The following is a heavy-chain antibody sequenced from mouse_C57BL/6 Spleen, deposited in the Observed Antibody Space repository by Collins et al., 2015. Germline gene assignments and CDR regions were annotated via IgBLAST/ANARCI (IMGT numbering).Heavy chain of an antibody. CDR3: ARSRHYYGSSYDWYFDV. V-gene: IGHV9-3*01. Sequence: QIQLVQSGPELKKPGETVKISCKASGXTFTTYGMSWVKQAPGKGLKWMGWINTYSGVPTYADDFKGRFAFSLQTSASTAYLQINNLKNEDTATYFCARSRHYYGSSYDWYFDVWGTGTTVTVSS. CDR1: GXTFTTYG. J-gene: IGHJ1*03. CDR2: INTYSGVP. D-gene: IGHD1-1*01.